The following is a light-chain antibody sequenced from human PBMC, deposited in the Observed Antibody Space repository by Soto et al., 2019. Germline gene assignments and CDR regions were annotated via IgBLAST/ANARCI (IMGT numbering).Light chain of an antibody. CDR1: QSVSSSY. CDR2: GAS. V-gene: IGKV3-20*01. CDR3: QQFGNSPYT. J-gene: IGKJ2*01. Sequence: EIVLTQSPGTLSLSPGERATLSCRASQSVSSSYLAWYQQKPGQAPRLLSYGASSSATGIPDRFSGSGSGTDFTLTISRLEPEDFAVYYCQQFGNSPYTFGQGTRLEIK.